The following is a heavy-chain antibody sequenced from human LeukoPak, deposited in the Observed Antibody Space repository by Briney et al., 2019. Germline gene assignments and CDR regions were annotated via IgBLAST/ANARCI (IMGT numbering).Heavy chain of an antibody. CDR3: ATTRQGWTSAGCPVDY. V-gene: IGHV5-51*01. J-gene: IGHJ4*02. CDR1: GYSVTSSW. Sequence: GESLKISCKGSGYSVTSSWIGWVRQMPGKGLEWMGIIYPYDSNTKYSPSFQGQVTISADKSITTAYLQWSSLKASDTAMYYWATTRQGWTSAGCPVDYWGQGALVNGSP. CDR2: IYPYDSNT. D-gene: IGHD2-2*01.